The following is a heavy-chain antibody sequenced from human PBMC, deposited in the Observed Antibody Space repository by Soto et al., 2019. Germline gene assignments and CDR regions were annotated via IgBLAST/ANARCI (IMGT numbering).Heavy chain of an antibody. Sequence: GASVKVSCKVSGYTLTELSMHWVRQAPGKGLEWMGGFDPEDGETIYAQKFQGRVTMTEDTSTDTAYMELSSLRSEDTAVYYCATASYGSGSPNLDYWGQGTLVTVSS. D-gene: IGHD3-10*01. J-gene: IGHJ4*02. CDR1: GYTLTELS. V-gene: IGHV1-24*01. CDR2: FDPEDGET. CDR3: ATASYGSGSPNLDY.